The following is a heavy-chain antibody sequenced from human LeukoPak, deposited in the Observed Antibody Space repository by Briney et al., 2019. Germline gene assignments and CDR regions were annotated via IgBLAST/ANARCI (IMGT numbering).Heavy chain of an antibody. CDR2: INHSGST. J-gene: IGHJ4*02. V-gene: IGHV4-34*01. CDR1: GGSFSGYY. Sequence: SETLSLTCAVYGGSFSGYYWSWIRQPPGKGLEWIGEINHSGSTYYNPSLKSRVTISVDTSKNQFSLKLSSVTAADTAVYYCALECSSTSCYNDYWGQGPLVTVSS. D-gene: IGHD2-2*02. CDR3: ALECSSTSCYNDY.